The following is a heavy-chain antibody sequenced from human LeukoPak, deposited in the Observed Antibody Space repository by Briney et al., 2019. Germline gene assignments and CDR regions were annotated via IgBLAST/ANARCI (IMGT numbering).Heavy chain of an antibody. CDR3: ARSLGSWFPFEY. D-gene: IGHD6-13*01. J-gene: IGHJ4*02. CDR1: GGSIGSSSYY. Sequence: PSETLSLTCTVSGGSIGSSSYYWGWIRQPPGKGLEWNGSIYYSGSTYYNPSLKSRVTISVDTSKNQFSLQLNSVTAADTAVYYCARSLGSWFPFEYWGQGTLVTVSS. CDR2: IYYSGST. V-gene: IGHV4-39*01.